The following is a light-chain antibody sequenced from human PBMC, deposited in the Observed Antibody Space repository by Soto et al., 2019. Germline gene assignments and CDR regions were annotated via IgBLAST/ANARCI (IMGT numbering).Light chain of an antibody. V-gene: IGKV3-15*01. J-gene: IGKJ5*01. CDR2: GTS. CDR1: QSVSTN. CDR3: QQYNNWPIT. Sequence: EIVMTQSPATLSVSPGERATLSCRASQSVSTNLAWYQQKPGQAPRLLIYGTSTRATGIPARFSGSGSGTEFTITISSLQSEDFGVYYCQQYNNWPITFGQGTRLEIK.